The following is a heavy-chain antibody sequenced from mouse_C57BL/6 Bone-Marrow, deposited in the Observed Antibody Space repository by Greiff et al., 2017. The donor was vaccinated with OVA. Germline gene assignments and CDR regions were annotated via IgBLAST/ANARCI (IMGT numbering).Heavy chain of an antibody. CDR2: INPNYGTT. Sequence: EVQLQQSGPELVKPGASVKISCKASGYSFTDYNMNWVKQSNGKSLEWIGVINPNYGTTSYNQKFKGKATLTVDQSSSTAYMQLNSLTSEDAAVYYCASNYYGSYWYFDVWGTGTTVTVSS. V-gene: IGHV1-39*01. D-gene: IGHD1-1*01. J-gene: IGHJ1*03. CDR3: ASNYYGSYWYFDV. CDR1: GYSFTDYN.